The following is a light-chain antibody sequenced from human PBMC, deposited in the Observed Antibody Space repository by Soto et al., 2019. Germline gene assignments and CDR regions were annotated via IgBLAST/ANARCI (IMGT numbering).Light chain of an antibody. CDR1: QNIDNY. CDR3: QQSYSSPYT. J-gene: IGKJ2*01. V-gene: IGKV1-39*01. CDR2: AAS. Sequence: DIQMTQSPSSLPASVGDRVTITCRASQNIDNYLNWYQQKPGKAPELLIYAASTLQSGVPSRFSGSGSGSGFTLTISILQPEDFATYYCQQSYSSPYTFGQGTKLEIK.